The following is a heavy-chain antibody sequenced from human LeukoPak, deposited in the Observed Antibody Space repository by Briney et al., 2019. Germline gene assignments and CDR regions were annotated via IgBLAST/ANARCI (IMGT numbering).Heavy chain of an antibody. V-gene: IGHV1-18*01. CDR2: ISAYNGNT. D-gene: IGHD6-19*01. J-gene: IGHJ4*02. CDR3: ARGAAVAGTSDY. CDR1: GYTFTSYG. Sequence: ASVKVSCKASGYTFTSYGISWVRQAPGQGLEWMGWISAYNGNTNYAQKLQGRVTMTTDSSTSTAYMELRSLRSVDTAVYYCARGAAVAGTSDYWGQGTLVTVSS.